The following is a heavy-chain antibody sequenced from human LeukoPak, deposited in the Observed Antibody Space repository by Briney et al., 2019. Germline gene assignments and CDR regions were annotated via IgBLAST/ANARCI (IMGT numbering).Heavy chain of an antibody. D-gene: IGHD5-12*01. Sequence: SETLSPTCTVSGGSISSYYWSWIRQPPGKGLEWIGYIYYSGSTNYNPSLKSRVTISVDTSKNQFSLKLSSVTAADTAVYYCARYSGYDWTRYFDYWGQGTLVTVSS. CDR2: IYYSGST. CDR1: GGSISSYY. CDR3: ARYSGYDWTRYFDY. J-gene: IGHJ4*02. V-gene: IGHV4-59*01.